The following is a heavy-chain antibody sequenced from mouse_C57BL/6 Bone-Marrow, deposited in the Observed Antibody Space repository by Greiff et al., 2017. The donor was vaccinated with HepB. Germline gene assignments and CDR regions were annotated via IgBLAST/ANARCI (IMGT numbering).Heavy chain of an antibody. D-gene: IGHD2-12*01. V-gene: IGHV3-6*01. J-gene: IGHJ2*01. Sequence: EVHLVESGPGLVKPSQSLSLTCSVTGYSITSGYYWNWIRQFPGNKLEWMGYISYDGSNNYNPSHKNRISITRDTSKNQFFLKLNSVTTEDTTTYYCARVFRTTNYIDYWGQGTTLTVSS. CDR3: ARVFRTTNYIDY. CDR1: GYSITSGYY. CDR2: ISYDGSN.